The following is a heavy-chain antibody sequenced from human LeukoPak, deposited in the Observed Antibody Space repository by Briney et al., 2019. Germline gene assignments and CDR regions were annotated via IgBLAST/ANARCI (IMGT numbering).Heavy chain of an antibody. Sequence: GGSLRLSCAASGFTFSSYAMHWVRQAPGKGLEWVAVISYDGSNKYYADSVKGRFTISRDNSKNTLYLQMNSLRAEDTAVYYCARDSYGDSHAFLDYWGQGTLVTVSS. J-gene: IGHJ4*02. CDR3: ARDSYGDSHAFLDY. CDR1: GFTFSSYA. V-gene: IGHV3-30-3*01. D-gene: IGHD4-17*01. CDR2: ISYDGSNK.